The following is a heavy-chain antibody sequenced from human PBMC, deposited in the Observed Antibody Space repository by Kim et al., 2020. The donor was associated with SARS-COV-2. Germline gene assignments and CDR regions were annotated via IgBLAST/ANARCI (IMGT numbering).Heavy chain of an antibody. CDR3: ARGGALSMVKD. CDR2: IYYSGST. V-gene: IGHV4-59*13. Sequence: SETLSLTCTVSGGSISSYYWIWIRQPPGKGLEWIGFIYYSGSTNYNPSLKSRVTRSVDTSKNQFSLKLSSVTAADTAVYYCARGGALSMVKDWGQGTLVTVSS. J-gene: IGHJ4*02. D-gene: IGHD5-18*01. CDR1: GGSISSYY.